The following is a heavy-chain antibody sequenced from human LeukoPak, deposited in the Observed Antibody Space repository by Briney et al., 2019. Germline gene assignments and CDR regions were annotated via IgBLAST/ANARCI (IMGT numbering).Heavy chain of an antibody. D-gene: IGHD1-26*01. Sequence: GGSLRLSCAASGFPLRSYGMSWVRQAPGKGLEWVSAISGSDGSTYYTDSVKGRFTISGDNSRNTLYLQLNSLRAEDTAVYYCAKEEYSGSLLTLDYWGQGTLVTVSS. CDR3: AKEEYSGSLLTLDY. J-gene: IGHJ4*02. CDR2: ISGSDGST. V-gene: IGHV3-23*01. CDR1: GFPLRSYG.